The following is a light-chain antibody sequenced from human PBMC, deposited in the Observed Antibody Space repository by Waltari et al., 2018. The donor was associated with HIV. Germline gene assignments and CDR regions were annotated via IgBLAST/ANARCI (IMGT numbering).Light chain of an antibody. CDR2: EDL. CDR1: TSNIGINY. Sequence: QSVLTQPPSVSATPGQKVTISCSGSTSNIGINYVSWYQHLPGTAPKLLIYEDLKGTSEIPDRFSASKSGTSATLGITGLQTGDDADYYCGAWDSSLRTWAFGGGTKLTVL. J-gene: IGLJ3*02. CDR3: GAWDSSLRTWA. V-gene: IGLV1-51*01.